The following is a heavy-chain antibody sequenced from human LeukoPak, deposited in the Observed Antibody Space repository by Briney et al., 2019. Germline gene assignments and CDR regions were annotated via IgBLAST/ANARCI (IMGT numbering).Heavy chain of an antibody. V-gene: IGHV5-51*01. D-gene: IGHD3-10*01. Sequence: GESLKISCKGSGYSFTSYWIGWVRQMPGKGLEWMGIIYPSDSDTRYSPSFQGLVTISADKSISTAYLQWSSLKASDTAMYYCARTMVRGVITSSFDFWGQGTLVTVSS. CDR1: GYSFTSYW. CDR2: IYPSDSDT. CDR3: ARTMVRGVITSSFDF. J-gene: IGHJ4*02.